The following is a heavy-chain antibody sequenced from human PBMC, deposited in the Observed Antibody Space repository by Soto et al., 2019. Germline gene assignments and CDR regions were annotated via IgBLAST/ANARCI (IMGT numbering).Heavy chain of an antibody. J-gene: IGHJ4*02. CDR3: ARAKAIAARSVYFDY. V-gene: IGHV1-46*01. CDR2: INPSGGST. D-gene: IGHD6-6*01. Sequence: GASGKVSCKASGYTFTSYYMHWVRQAPGQGLEWMGIINPSGGSTSYAQKFQGRVTMTRDTSTSTVYMELSSLGSEDTAVYYCARAKAIAARSVYFDYWGQGTLVTVSS. CDR1: GYTFTSYY.